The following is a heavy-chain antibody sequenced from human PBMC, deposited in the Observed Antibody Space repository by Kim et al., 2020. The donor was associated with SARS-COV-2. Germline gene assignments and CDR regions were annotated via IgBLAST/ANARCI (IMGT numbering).Heavy chain of an antibody. Sequence: GGSLRLSCAASGFTFSSYGMHWVRQAPGKGLEWVAVISYDGSNKYYADSVKGRFTISRDNSKNTLFLQMNSLRAEDTAVYYCAKASGPLPGSWGQGTKVTVSS. CDR1: GFTFSSYG. D-gene: IGHD2-15*01. CDR3: AKASGPLPGS. J-gene: IGHJ3*01. V-gene: IGHV3-30*18. CDR2: ISYDGSNK.